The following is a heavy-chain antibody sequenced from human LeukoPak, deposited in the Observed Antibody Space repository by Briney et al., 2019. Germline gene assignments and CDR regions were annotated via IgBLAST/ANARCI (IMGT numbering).Heavy chain of an antibody. CDR1: GGSISSSSYY. Sequence: SETLSLTCTVSGGSISSSSYYWGWIRQPPGKGLEWIVSIYYSESTYYNPSLKSRVTISVDTSKNQFSLKLSSVTAADTAVYYCARDNRAGSYYSPPHWFDPWGQGTLVTVSS. CDR3: ARDNRAGSYYSPPHWFDP. CDR2: IYYSEST. D-gene: IGHD3-10*01. V-gene: IGHV4-39*07. J-gene: IGHJ5*02.